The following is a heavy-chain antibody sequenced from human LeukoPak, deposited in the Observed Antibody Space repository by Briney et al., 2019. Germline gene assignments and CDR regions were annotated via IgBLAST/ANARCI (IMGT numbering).Heavy chain of an antibody. CDR1: EFTFSSYS. V-gene: IGHV3-21*01. CDR3: ARDRYRQGGAVDY. CDR2: ISTSSSFI. J-gene: IGHJ4*02. Sequence: GGSLRLSCAASEFTFSSYSMNWVRQAPGKGLEWVSSISTSSSFIYYADSMKGRFTISRDNAKNSLYLQMNSLRAEDTAVYYCARDRYRQGGAVDYWGQGTLVTVSS. D-gene: IGHD1-26*01.